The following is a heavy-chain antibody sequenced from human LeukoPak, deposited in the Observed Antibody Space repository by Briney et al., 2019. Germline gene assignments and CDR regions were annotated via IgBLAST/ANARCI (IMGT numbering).Heavy chain of an antibody. CDR3: AKVRSEPADY. CDR1: GFTLSSYG. CDR2: IRYDGSNK. J-gene: IGHJ4*02. V-gene: IGHV3-30*02. Sequence: GGSLRLSCAASGFTLSSYGMHWVRQALGKGLEWVAFIRYDGSNKYYADSVKGRFTISRDNSKNTLYLQMNSLRAEDTAVYYCAKVRSEPADYWGQGTLVTVSS. D-gene: IGHD3-3*01.